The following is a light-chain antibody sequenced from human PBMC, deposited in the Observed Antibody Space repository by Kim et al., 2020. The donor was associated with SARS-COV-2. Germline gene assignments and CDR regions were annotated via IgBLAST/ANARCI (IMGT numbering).Light chain of an antibody. CDR2: DAS. V-gene: IGKV3-11*01. CDR3: QQRSGWPP. CDR1: QSISNY. Sequence: SFPPGESATLSCRASQSISNYLAWYQQKAGQAPRLLIYDASNRATGIPARFSGRGSGTDFTLTISSLGPEDSAVYYCQQRSGWPPFGQGTRLEIK. J-gene: IGKJ5*01.